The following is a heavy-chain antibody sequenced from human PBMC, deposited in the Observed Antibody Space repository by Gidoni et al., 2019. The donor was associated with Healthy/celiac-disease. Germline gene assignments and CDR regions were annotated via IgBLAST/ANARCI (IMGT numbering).Heavy chain of an antibody. D-gene: IGHD4-17*01. V-gene: IGHV1-2*02. Sequence: QVQLVQSGAEVKKPGASVKVSCKASGYTFTGYYMHWVRQAPGQGLEWMGWINPNSGGTNYAQKFQGRVTMTRDTSISTAYMELSRLRSDDTAVYYCARDSRPNYGDYGKPDYWGQGTLVTVSS. CDR2: INPNSGGT. CDR3: ARDSRPNYGDYGKPDY. CDR1: GYTFTGYY. J-gene: IGHJ4*02.